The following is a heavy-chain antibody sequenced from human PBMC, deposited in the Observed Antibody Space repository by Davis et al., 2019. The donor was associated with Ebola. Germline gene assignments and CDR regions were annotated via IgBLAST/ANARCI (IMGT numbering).Heavy chain of an antibody. CDR3: ARDGPHYEIDY. Sequence: GESLKISCAASGFTVSTNYMSWVRQAPGKGLEWVAFQRSAGSAPEYADSGKGRFTISRATSGNMLYLQLTSRRVDASAVYHCARDGPHYEIDYWGQRILVTVSS. D-gene: IGHD3-3*01. CDR1: GFTVSTNY. CDR2: QRSAGSAP. J-gene: IGHJ4*02. V-gene: IGHV3-33*07.